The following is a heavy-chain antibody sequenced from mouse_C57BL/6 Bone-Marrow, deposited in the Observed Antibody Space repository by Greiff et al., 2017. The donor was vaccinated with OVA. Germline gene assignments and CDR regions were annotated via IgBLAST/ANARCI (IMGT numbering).Heavy chain of an antibody. V-gene: IGHV1-26*01. CDR2: INPNNGGT. CDR1: GYTFTDYY. CDR3: ARRGVVATPFDY. J-gene: IGHJ2*01. Sequence: EVQLQQSGPELVKPGASVKISCKASGYTFTDYYMNWVKQSHGKSLEWIGDINPNNGGTSYNQKFKGKATLTVDKSSSTAYMELRSLTSEDSAVYYCARRGVVATPFDYWGQGTTLTVSS. D-gene: IGHD1-1*01.